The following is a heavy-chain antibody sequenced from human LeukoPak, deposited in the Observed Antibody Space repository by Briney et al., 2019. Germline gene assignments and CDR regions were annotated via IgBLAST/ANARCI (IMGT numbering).Heavy chain of an antibody. CDR3: AREQYQLLDLPRADY. Sequence: XVSCKASGYTFTXXGISWVRQAPGQGLEWMGWISAYNGNTNYAQKLQGRVTMTTDTSTSTAYMELRSLRSDDTAVYYCAREQYQLLDLPRADYWGQGTLVTVSS. V-gene: IGHV1-18*01. J-gene: IGHJ4*02. CDR2: ISAYNGNT. D-gene: IGHD2-2*01. CDR1: GYTFTXXG.